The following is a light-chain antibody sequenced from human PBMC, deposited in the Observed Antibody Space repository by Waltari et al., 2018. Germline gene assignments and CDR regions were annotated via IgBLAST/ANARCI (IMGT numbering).Light chain of an antibody. Sequence: QSALTQPASVSGSPGQSITHSCTGNSSDVGSYNLVSWYQQHPGKAPKLMVYRFSGSKSGNSASLTISGLQAEDEADYYCCSYAGSSTLVFGGGTKVTVL. V-gene: IGLV2-23*01. CDR3: CSYAGSSTLV. J-gene: IGLJ3*02. CDR1: SSDVGSYNL.